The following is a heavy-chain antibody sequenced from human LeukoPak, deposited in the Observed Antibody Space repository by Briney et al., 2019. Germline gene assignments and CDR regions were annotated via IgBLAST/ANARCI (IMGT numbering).Heavy chain of an antibody. CDR2: INTNTGNP. V-gene: IGHV7-4-1*02. CDR1: GYTFTSYA. CDR3: ARDVKLWFGELSYYGMDV. Sequence: ASVKGSCKASGYTFTSYAMNWVRQAPGQGLEWMGWINTNTGNPKYAQGFTGRFVFSLDTSVSTAYLQISSLKAEDTAVYYCARDVKLWFGELSYYGMDVWGQGTTVTVSS. J-gene: IGHJ6*02. D-gene: IGHD3-10*01.